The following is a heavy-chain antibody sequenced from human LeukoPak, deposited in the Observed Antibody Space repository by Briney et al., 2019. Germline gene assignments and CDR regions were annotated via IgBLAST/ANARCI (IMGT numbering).Heavy chain of an antibody. CDR3: SRDRNGVNYFDY. D-gene: IGHD3-10*01. Sequence: MSSETLSLTCTVSGGSISSYYWSWIRQPAGKGLEWIGRIYTSGSTNYNPSLKSRVTMSVDTSKNQFSLKLSSVTAADTSVYYCSRDRNGVNYFDYWGQGTLVTVSS. CDR1: GGSISSYY. J-gene: IGHJ4*02. CDR2: IYTSGST. V-gene: IGHV4-4*07.